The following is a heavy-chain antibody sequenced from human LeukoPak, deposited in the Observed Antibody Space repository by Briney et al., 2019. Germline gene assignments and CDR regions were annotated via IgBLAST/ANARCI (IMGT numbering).Heavy chain of an antibody. Sequence: GASVKVSCKTSGYTFTSYFIHWVRQAPGQGLEWMGIINPSGASTRYAQRFQGRVTMTRDMSTSTVYMELSSLRSEDTAVYYCARETPGTGAFDYWGQGTLVTVSS. V-gene: IGHV1-46*01. CDR2: INPSGAST. J-gene: IGHJ4*02. CDR1: GYTFTSYF. D-gene: IGHD3/OR15-3a*01. CDR3: ARETPGTGAFDY.